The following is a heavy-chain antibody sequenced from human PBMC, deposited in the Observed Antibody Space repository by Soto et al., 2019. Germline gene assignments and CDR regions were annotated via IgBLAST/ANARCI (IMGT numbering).Heavy chain of an antibody. Sequence: QVQLVQSGAEVKKPGSSVKVSCKASGGTFSSYTISSVRQAPGQGLEWMGRIIPILGIANYAQKFQGRVTITADKSTSTAYMELSSLRSEDTAVYYCARDVSYSSSWYEGIDVWGQGTTVTVSS. V-gene: IGHV1-69*08. CDR1: GGTFSSYT. CDR2: IIPILGIA. CDR3: ARDVSYSSSWYEGIDV. D-gene: IGHD6-13*01. J-gene: IGHJ6*02.